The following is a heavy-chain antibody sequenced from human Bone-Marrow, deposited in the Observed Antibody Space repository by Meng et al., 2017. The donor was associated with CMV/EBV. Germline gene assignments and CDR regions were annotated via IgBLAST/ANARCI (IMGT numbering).Heavy chain of an antibody. CDR2: IYYSGST. V-gene: IGHV4-59*12. D-gene: IGHD6-6*01. Sequence: SETLSLTCTVSGGSISSYYWSWIRQPPGKGLEWIGYIYYSGSTNYNPSLKSRVTISVDTSKNQFSLKLSSVTAADTAVYYCARVVGVAARPVWFDPWGQGTLVTVSS. CDR3: ARVVGVAARPVWFDP. CDR1: GGSISSYY. J-gene: IGHJ5*02.